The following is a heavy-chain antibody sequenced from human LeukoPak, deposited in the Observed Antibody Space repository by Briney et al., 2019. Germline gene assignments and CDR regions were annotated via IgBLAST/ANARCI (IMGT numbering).Heavy chain of an antibody. CDR2: IGSHSTYI. D-gene: IGHD3-10*01. CDR3: TRPGTVYWYFDL. V-gene: IGHV3-21*01. Sequence: GGSLRLSCAASGFTFSTCSMNWVRQAPGKGLEWVSSIGSHSTYIYYADSVKGRFTISRDNAKNSLYLQMNSLRAEDTAVYYCTRPGTVYWYFDLWGRGTLVTVSS. J-gene: IGHJ2*01. CDR1: GFTFSTCS.